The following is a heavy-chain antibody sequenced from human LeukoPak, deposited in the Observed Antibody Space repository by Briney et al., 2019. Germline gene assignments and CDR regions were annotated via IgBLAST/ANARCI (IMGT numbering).Heavy chain of an antibody. CDR2: ISAYNGNT. CDR3: ARDRRWPRDSKTPYYYYGMDV. Sequence: ASVTVTCKASGYTFTSYGINWVRQAPGQGLEWMGWISAYNGNTVYAQKLQGRVAMTTDTSTRTVYMELRSLRSDDTAVYYCARDRRWPRDSKTPYYYYGMDVWGQGTTVTVS. D-gene: IGHD5-24*01. V-gene: IGHV1-18*01. J-gene: IGHJ6*02. CDR1: GYTFTSYG.